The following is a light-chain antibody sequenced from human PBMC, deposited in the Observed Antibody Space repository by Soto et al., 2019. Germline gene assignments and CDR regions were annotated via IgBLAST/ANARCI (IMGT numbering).Light chain of an antibody. J-gene: IGKJ1*01. CDR3: QHYNSYSEA. CDR1: QNINTY. CDR2: KAS. Sequence: DIQMTQSPYSLSAAVGDRVTIACRASQNINTYLNWYQQKPGKAPKLLIYKASTLKSGVPSRFSGSGSGTDFTLTISSLQPEDFATYYCQHYNSYSEAFGQGTKVDIK. V-gene: IGKV1-5*03.